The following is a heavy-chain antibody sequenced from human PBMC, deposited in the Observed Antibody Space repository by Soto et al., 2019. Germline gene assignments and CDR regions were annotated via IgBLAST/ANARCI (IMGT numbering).Heavy chain of an antibody. CDR2: ISGSGGST. Sequence: HPGGSLRLSCAASGFTFSSYAMSWVRQAPGKGLEWVSAISGSGGSTYYADSVKGRFTISRGNSKNTLYLQMNSLRAEDTAVYYCATLDADMYSSGWNFDYWGQGTLVTVS. CDR3: ATLDADMYSSGWNFDY. V-gene: IGHV3-23*01. D-gene: IGHD6-19*01. J-gene: IGHJ4*02. CDR1: GFTFSSYA.